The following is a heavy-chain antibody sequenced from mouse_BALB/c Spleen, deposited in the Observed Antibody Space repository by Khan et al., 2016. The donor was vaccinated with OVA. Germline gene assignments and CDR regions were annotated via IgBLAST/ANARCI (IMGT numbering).Heavy chain of an antibody. CDR2: ISTYSGST. V-gene: IGHV1S137*01. CDR1: GYTFTDYA. CDR3: ARPAYDGYFDY. J-gene: IGHJ2*01. D-gene: IGHD2-3*01. Sequence: VQLQESGPELVRPGVSVKISCKGSGYTFTDYAMYWVKQSHAKSLEWIGLISTYSGSTNYNQTFKGKVTMTVDKSSSAAYMELARLTSEDSAIXYCARPAYDGYFDYWGQGTALTVSS.